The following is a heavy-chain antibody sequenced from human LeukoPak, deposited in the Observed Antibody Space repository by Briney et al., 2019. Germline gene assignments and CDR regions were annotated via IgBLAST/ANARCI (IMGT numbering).Heavy chain of an antibody. V-gene: IGHV3-21*01. D-gene: IGHD2-2*01. CDR1: GFTFDDYA. Sequence: PGRSLRLSCAASGFTFDDYAMHWVRQAPGKGLEWVSSISSSSSYIYYADSVKGRFTISRDNAKNSLYLQMNSLRAEDTAVYYCARERYCSSISCSYFDYWGQGTLVTVSS. CDR2: ISSSSSYI. J-gene: IGHJ4*02. CDR3: ARERYCSSISCSYFDY.